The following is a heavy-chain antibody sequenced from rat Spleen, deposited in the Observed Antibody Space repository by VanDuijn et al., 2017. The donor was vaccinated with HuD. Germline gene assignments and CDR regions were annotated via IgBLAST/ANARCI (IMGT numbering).Heavy chain of an antibody. J-gene: IGHJ2*01. D-gene: IGHD1-12*03. CDR3: ARIPSDGYYHVPFDY. Sequence: EVQLVESGGGLVQPGRSMKLSCAASGFIFSNYGMAWVRQTPTRGLEWVASISNGGGSTYYRDSVKGRFTISRDNAKSTLYLQMDSLRSEDTATYYCARIPSDGYYHVPFDYWGQGVMVTVSS. V-gene: IGHV5-25*01. CDR1: GFIFSNYG. CDR2: ISNGGGST.